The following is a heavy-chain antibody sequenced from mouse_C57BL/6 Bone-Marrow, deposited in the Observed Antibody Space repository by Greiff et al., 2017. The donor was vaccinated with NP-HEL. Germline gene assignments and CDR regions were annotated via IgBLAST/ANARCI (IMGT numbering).Heavy chain of an antibody. V-gene: IGHV1-5*01. CDR3: TRWDTTVVAKGY. CDR2: IYPGNSDT. D-gene: IGHD1-1*01. J-gene: IGHJ2*01. Sequence: VQLQQSGTVLARPGASVKMSCKTSGYTFTSYWMHWVKQRPGQGLEWIGAIYPGNSDTSYNQKFKGKAKLTAVTSASTAYMELSSLTNEDSAFYYCTRWDTTVVAKGYWGQGTTLTVSS. CDR1: GYTFTSYW.